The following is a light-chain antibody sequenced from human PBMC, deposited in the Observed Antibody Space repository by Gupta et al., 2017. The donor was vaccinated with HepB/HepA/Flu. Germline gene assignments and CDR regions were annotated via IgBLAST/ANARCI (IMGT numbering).Light chain of an antibody. CDR3: VAWDDSLEGFV. CDR1: RSNIGRHN. Sequence: QSVLTQTPSAFGPPGQRVTISCSGSRSNIGRHNVNWYQQLPGTAPKLLIYLTYQRPSGVPDRFSDSDSGTSASLAISGRQSDDEADYYCVAWDDSLEGFVFGTGTKVTVL. J-gene: IGLJ1*01. CDR2: LTY. V-gene: IGLV1-44*01.